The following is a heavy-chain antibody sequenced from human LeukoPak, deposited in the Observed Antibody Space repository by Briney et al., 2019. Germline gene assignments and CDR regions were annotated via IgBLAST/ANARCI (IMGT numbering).Heavy chain of an antibody. J-gene: IGHJ2*01. Sequence: SETPSLTCAVSGGFISSYYWSWIRQPPGKGLEWIGYIYYTGSTNYNPSLKSRVTISLDTSKNQFSLKLSSVTAADMAVYYCARRQARPTVTWYFDLWGRGTLVTVSS. D-gene: IGHD4-17*01. CDR2: IYYTGST. CDR1: GGFISSYY. CDR3: ARRQARPTVTWYFDL. V-gene: IGHV4-59*08.